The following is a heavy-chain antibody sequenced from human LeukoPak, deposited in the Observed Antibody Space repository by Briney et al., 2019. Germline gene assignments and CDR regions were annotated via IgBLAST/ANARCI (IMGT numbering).Heavy chain of an antibody. J-gene: IGHJ5*02. CDR3: ARGYDFWIGPRRWFDP. V-gene: IGHV4-61*02. D-gene: IGHD3-3*01. CDR1: GDSISSGDRH. Sequence: PSETLSLTCIVSGDSISSGDRHWSWIRQPAGKGLEWIGRIYATGKTNYNPSLKTRVTISLDTSKNQFSLNLTSITAADTAVYFCARGYDFWIGPRRWFDPWGQGTLVTVSA. CDR2: IYATGKT.